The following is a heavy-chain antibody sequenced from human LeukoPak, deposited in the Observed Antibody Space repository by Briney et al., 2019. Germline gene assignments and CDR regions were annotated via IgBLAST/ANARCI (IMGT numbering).Heavy chain of an antibody. CDR2: ISAYNGNT. D-gene: IGHD3-10*01. CDR3: AREVGSGSYYNSYYYYMDV. Sequence: ASVKVSCKASGGTFSSYAISWVRQAPGQGLEWMGWISAYNGNTNYAQKLQGRVTMTTDTSTSTAYMELRSLRSDDTAVYYCAREVGSGSYYNSYYYYMDVWGKGTTVTVSS. CDR1: GGTFSSYA. V-gene: IGHV1-18*01. J-gene: IGHJ6*03.